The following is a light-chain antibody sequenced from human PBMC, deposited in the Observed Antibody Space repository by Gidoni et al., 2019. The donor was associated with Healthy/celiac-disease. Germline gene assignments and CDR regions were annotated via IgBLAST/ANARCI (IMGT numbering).Light chain of an antibody. CDR3: QQYNNWPPGT. V-gene: IGKV3-15*01. Sequence: EIVMTQSPATLSVSTGERATLSCRASQRVSSNLHWYPQKPAQAPRLLIYGASTSATGIPARFSGSGSGTDFTPTISSLQSEDVVVYYCQQYNNWPPGTFGQGTKVEIK. CDR2: GAS. CDR1: QRVSSN. J-gene: IGKJ1*01.